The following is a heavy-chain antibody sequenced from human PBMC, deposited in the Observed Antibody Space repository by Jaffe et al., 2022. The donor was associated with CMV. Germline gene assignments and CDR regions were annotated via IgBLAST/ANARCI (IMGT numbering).Heavy chain of an antibody. Sequence: EVQLVESGGGLVQSGGSLRLSCAASGFAFSTYTMNWVRQAPGKGLEWVSYISISSSTIYYADSVKGRFTISRDNAKNSLYLQMNSLRDEDTAVYYCARDRRGPFPTDHVNAFGLDYWGQGTLVTVSS. CDR1: GFAFSTYT. V-gene: IGHV3-48*02. D-gene: IGHD3-3*02. CDR2: ISISSSTI. J-gene: IGHJ4*02. CDR3: ARDRRGPFPTDHVNAFGLDY.